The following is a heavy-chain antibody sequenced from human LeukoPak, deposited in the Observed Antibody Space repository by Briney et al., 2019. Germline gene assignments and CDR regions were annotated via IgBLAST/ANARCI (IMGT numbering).Heavy chain of an antibody. CDR2: IYYSGST. Sequence: NASETLSLTCTVSGGSISSYYWSWIRQPPGKGLEWIGYIYYSGSTNYNPSLKSRVTISVDTSKNQFSLKLSSVTAADTAVYYCARVGANYDFWSGYYFDRYYFDYWGQGTLVTVSS. D-gene: IGHD3-3*01. V-gene: IGHV4-59*01. CDR1: GGSISSYY. CDR3: ARVGANYDFWSGYYFDRYYFDY. J-gene: IGHJ4*02.